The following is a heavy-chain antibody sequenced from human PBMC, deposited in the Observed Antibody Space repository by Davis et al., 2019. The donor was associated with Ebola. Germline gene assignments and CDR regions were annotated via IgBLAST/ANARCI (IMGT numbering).Heavy chain of an antibody. CDR1: GFTFRNYA. D-gene: IGHD3-3*01. CDR2: VSHSERET. CDR3: ARAVFHEVLDY. Sequence: GESLKIPCVAPGFTFRNYAMHWVRQAPGKGLEWVAVVSHSERETFYADSMKDRFTISRDNSENTLYLQMNSLTADDTALYYCARAVFHEVLDYWGQGTPVTVSS. J-gene: IGHJ4*02. V-gene: IGHV3-30*04.